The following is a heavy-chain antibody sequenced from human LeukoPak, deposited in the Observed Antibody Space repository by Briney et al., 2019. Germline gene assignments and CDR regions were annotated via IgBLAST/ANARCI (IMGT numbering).Heavy chain of an antibody. CDR3: AKNGDFCLEY. Sequence: PSETLSLTCAVSGVSIGSGGYSWSWVRLPPGKGLEWIGYIYHSGSSYYNPSLKSRVTISVDKSKNQFSLQLASMTAADTAVYYCAKNGDFCLEYWGQGTLVTVSS. V-gene: IGHV4-30-2*01. D-gene: IGHD3-16*01. J-gene: IGHJ4*02. CDR2: IYHSGSS. CDR1: GVSIGSGGYS.